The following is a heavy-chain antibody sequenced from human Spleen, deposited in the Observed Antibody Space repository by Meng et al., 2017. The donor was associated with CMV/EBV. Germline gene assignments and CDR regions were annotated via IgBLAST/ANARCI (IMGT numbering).Heavy chain of an antibody. CDR2: VVPVLSMA. CDR3: ARGPDCSSTSCYTGYFDY. J-gene: IGHJ4*02. D-gene: IGHD2-2*02. V-gene: IGHV1-69*04. Sequence: TFSIYPISWLRQAPGQGLEWMGRVVPVLSMATYAHKYQGRVTIIADKSTTTVYMELSGLRSEDTAVYYCARGPDCSSTSCYTGYFDYWGQGTLVTVS. CDR1: TFSIYP.